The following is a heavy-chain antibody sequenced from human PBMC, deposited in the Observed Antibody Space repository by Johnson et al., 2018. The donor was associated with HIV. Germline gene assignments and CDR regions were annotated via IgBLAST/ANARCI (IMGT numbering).Heavy chain of an antibody. J-gene: IGHJ3*02. CDR2: ISYDGSNK. D-gene: IGHD6-25*01. Sequence: QVQLVESGGGLIQPEGSLRLSCAASGFTVSSNYMSWVRQAPGKGLEWVAVISYDGSNKFYADSVKGRFTISRDNSKNTLYLHMNSLGGEDTTVYYCARAPPGGAFDIWGQGTMVTVSS. CDR3: ARAPPGGAFDI. CDR1: GFTVSSNY. V-gene: IGHV3-30*03.